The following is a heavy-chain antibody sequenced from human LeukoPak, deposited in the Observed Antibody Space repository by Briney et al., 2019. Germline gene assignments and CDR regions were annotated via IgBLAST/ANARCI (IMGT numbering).Heavy chain of an antibody. CDR1: GYSISSGYY. CDR2: IYHSGST. D-gene: IGHD6-13*01. J-gene: IGHJ4*02. CDR3: ARSRLAAAGTEHFDY. V-gene: IGHV4-38-2*02. Sequence: PSETLSLTCTVSGYSISSGYYWGWIRQPPGKGLEWIGSIYHSGSTSYNPSLKSRVTISVDRSKNQFSLKLSSVTAADTAVYYCARSRLAAAGTEHFDYWGQGTLVTVSS.